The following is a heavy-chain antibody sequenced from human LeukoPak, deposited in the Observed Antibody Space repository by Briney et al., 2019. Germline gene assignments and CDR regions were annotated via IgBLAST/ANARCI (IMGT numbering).Heavy chain of an antibody. CDR2: IIPILGIA. D-gene: IGHD3-10*01. J-gene: IGHJ6*02. V-gene: IGHV1-69*04. CDR1: GGTFSSYA. Sequence: SVKVSCKASGGTFSSYAISRVRQAPGQGLEWMGRIIPILGIANYAQKFQGRVTITADKSTSTAYMELSSLRSEDTAVYYCARGGGHARGALPYYYGMDVWGQGTTVTVSS. CDR3: ARGGGHARGALPYYYGMDV.